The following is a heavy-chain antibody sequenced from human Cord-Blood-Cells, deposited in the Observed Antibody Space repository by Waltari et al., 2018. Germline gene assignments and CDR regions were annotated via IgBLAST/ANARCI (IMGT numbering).Heavy chain of an antibody. J-gene: IGHJ4*02. CDR2: ISYDGSNK. CDR3: AKNEAVAGFDY. V-gene: IGHV3-30*18. CDR1: GFTFSSYG. D-gene: IGHD6-19*01. Sequence: QVQLVESGGGVVQPGRSLRLSCAASGFTFSSYGMHWVRQAPGKGREWVAVISYDGSNKYYADSVKGRFTISRDNSKNTLYLQMNSLRAEDTAVYYCAKNEAVAGFDYWGQGTLVTVSS.